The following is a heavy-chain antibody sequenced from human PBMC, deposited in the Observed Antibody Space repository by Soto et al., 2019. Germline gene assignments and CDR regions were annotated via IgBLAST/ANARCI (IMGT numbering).Heavy chain of an antibody. Sequence: QVQLVQSGGELKKPGASVKVSCKASGYTFNIYGISWVRQAPGQGPEWMGWISGDNGNTKYAQNWQGRVTMTTHTSTSTAYMELRSLRSDDTSVYYCARGGSLNYGSGRYSADAYYYYYGMDMWGHGTKVTVSS. D-gene: IGHD3-10*01. J-gene: IGHJ6*02. V-gene: IGHV1-18*04. CDR1: GYTFNIYG. CDR3: ARGGSLNYGSGRYSADAYYYYYGMDM. CDR2: ISGDNGNT.